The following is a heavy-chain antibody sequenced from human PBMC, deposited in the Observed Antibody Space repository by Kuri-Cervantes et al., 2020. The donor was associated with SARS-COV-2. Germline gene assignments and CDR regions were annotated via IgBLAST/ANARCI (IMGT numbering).Heavy chain of an antibody. CDR2: INPSGGST. CDR1: GYTFTGYY. J-gene: IGHJ4*02. Sequence: ASVKVSCKAPGYTFTGYYMHWVRQAPGQGLEWMGIINPSGGSTSYAQKFQGRVTMTRDTSTSTVYMELSSLRSEDTAVYYCASLGVDCSGGSCWQGFDYWGQGTLVTVSS. D-gene: IGHD2-15*01. CDR3: ASLGVDCSGGSCWQGFDY. V-gene: IGHV1-46*01.